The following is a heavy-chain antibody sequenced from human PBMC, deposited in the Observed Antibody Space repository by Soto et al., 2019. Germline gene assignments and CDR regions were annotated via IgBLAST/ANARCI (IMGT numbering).Heavy chain of an antibody. CDR1: GFTFISYA. V-gene: IGHV3-23*01. D-gene: IGHD3-10*01. CDR2: ISGSGAST. J-gene: IGHJ4*02. Sequence: EVQLLESGGGLVQPGGSLRLSCAASGFTFISYAMIWVRQAPGKGLEWVSGISGSGASTFYADSLKGRFTISRDNSKNTLYLQMSSLRAEDTAIYYCAKDKGSLGAGSYGIFDHWGQGTLVTVSS. CDR3: AKDKGSLGAGSYGIFDH.